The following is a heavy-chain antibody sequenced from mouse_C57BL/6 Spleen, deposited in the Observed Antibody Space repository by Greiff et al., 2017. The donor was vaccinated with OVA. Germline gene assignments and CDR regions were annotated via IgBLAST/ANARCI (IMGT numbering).Heavy chain of an antibody. CDR2: IDPSDSYT. D-gene: IGHD1-1*01. CDR1: GYTFTSYW. CDR3: ARMYYYGSSYRFAY. J-gene: IGHJ3*01. Sequence: QVQLQQPGAELVKPGASVKLSCKASGYTFTSYWMQWVKQRPGQGLEWIGEIDPSDSYTNYNQKFKGKATLTVDTSSSTAYMQLSSLTSEDSAVYYCARMYYYGSSYRFAYWGQGTLVTVSA. V-gene: IGHV1-50*01.